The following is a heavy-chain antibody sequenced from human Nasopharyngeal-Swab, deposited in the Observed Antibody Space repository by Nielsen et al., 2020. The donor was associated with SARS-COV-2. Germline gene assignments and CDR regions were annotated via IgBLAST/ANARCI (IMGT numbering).Heavy chain of an antibody. CDR3: ARGRYYGDYDY. Sequence: LSCTVYGGSFTTYSWIWIRQPPGKGLEWIGEINHIGSTNYNTYNPSLNSRVTISLATSKNQFSLTLTSVTAADTAIYFCARGRYYGDYDYWGQGALVTVSS. V-gene: IGHV4-34*01. D-gene: IGHD4-17*01. J-gene: IGHJ4*02. CDR2: INHIGST. CDR1: GGSFTTYS.